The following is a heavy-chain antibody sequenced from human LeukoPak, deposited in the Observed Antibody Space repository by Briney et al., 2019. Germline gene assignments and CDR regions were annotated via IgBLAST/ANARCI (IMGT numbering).Heavy chain of an antibody. CDR1: GFTFSPYS. V-gene: IGHV3-21*01. J-gene: IGHJ5*02. Sequence: GGSLRLSCAASGFTFSPYSMNWVRQAPGKGLEWVSSITSSSTYIYYTDSVKGRFTMSRDNAKNSMYLQMNSLRSEATAVYYCARGPDRVGWLPDNWFDPWGQGTLVTVSS. CDR2: ITSSSTYI. D-gene: IGHD6-19*01. CDR3: ARGPDRVGWLPDNWFDP.